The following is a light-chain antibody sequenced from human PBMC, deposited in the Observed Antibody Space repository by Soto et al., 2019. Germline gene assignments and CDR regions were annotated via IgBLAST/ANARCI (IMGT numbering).Light chain of an antibody. CDR3: QKRSNWPPWT. Sequence: IVLTQSPATLSFSPGERATLSCRASQSVSSYLAWYQQKPGQAPRLLIYDASNRATGIPARFSGSGSGTDFTLTISSLEPEDFAVYYCQKRSNWPPWTFGQGIKVDIX. J-gene: IGKJ1*01. CDR2: DAS. V-gene: IGKV3-11*01. CDR1: QSVSSY.